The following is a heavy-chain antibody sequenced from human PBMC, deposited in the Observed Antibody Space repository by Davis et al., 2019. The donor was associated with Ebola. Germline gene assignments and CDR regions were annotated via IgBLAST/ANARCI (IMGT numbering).Heavy chain of an antibody. Sequence: SETLSLTCAVYGGSFSGYYWSWIRQPPGRGLEWIGEINHSGRTNYTPSLKSRVTISIDTSKNQFSLKLSSVTAADTAIYYCAIAMAPIDAFDIWGQGTMVTVSS. CDR1: GGSFSGYY. V-gene: IGHV4-34*01. D-gene: IGHD2-2*01. CDR2: INHSGRT. J-gene: IGHJ3*02. CDR3: AIAMAPIDAFDI.